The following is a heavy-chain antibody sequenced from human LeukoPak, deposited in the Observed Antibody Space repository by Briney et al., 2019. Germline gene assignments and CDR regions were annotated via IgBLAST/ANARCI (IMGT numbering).Heavy chain of an antibody. V-gene: IGHV4-34*01. Sequence: SETLSLTCAVYGGSFSGYYWSWIRQPPGKGLEWIGEINHSGSTNYSPSLRSRVTISVDRSKNQVSLILSSLTAADTAIYYCARSAAGHQYYFDYWGRGTLVTVSS. CDR3: ARSAAGHQYYFDY. CDR2: INHSGST. D-gene: IGHD2-2*01. CDR1: GGSFSGYY. J-gene: IGHJ4*02.